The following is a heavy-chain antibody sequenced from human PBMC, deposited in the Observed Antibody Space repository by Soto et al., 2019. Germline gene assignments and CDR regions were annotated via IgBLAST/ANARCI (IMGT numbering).Heavy chain of an antibody. CDR3: ARYPGAASFDF. CDR1: GYTFTNYG. V-gene: IGHV1-18*01. CDR2: INTSNDNK. D-gene: IGHD2-15*01. Sequence: QVHLVQSGAEVKKPGASVKVSCKASGYTFTNYGISWVRQAPGEGLEWVGWINTSNDNKLYAQKLQGRLTLTKDTSTSTAYMDLTTLRSDDTALYFCARYPGAASFDFWAHGTLVTVSS. J-gene: IGHJ4*03.